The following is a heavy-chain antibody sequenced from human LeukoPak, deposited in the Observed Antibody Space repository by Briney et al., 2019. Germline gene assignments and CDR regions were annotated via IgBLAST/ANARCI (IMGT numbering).Heavy chain of an antibody. CDR1: GGSISSYY. J-gene: IGHJ4*02. V-gene: IGHV4-59*01. CDR2: IYYSGST. D-gene: IGHD3-22*01. Sequence: SETLSLTCTGSGGSISSYYWSWIRQPPGKGLEWIGYIYYSGSTNYNHSLKSRVTISVDTSKTQFSLKLSSVTAADTAVYYCARARYDSSGYYYDYWGQGTLVTVSS. CDR3: ARARYDSSGYYYDY.